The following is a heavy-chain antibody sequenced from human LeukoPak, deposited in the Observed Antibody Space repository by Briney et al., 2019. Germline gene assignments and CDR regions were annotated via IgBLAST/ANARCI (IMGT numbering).Heavy chain of an antibody. CDR2: IYSRGST. D-gene: IGHD3-10*01. V-gene: IGHV4-59*01. CDR1: GDSISSYY. J-gene: IGHJ5*02. Sequence: SETLSLTCTVSGDSISSYYWSWIRQPPGKGLEWIGYIYSRGSTKYNPSLKSRVTISVDTSKNQISLKLTSVTAADTAVYFCAREDFSLSGSDYYSWFDPWGQGTLVIVSS. CDR3: AREDFSLSGSDYYSWFDP.